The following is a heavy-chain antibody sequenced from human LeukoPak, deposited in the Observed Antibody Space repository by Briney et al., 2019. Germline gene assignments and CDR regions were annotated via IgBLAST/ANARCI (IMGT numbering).Heavy chain of an antibody. CDR3: ARGNPIVNSYGLSFDY. V-gene: IGHV4-34*01. J-gene: IGHJ4*02. Sequence: SETLSLTCAVYGGSFSGYYWSWIRQPPGKGLEWIGEINHSGSTNYNPSLKSRVTISVDTSKNQFSLKLSSVTAADTAVYYCARGNPIVNSYGLSFDYWGQGSLVTVSS. CDR1: GGSFSGYY. CDR2: INHSGST. D-gene: IGHD5-18*01.